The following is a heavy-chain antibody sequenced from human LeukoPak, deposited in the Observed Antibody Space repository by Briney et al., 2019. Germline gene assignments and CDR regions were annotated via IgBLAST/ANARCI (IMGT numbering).Heavy chain of an antibody. Sequence: GGSLRLSCAASGFTFSSYEMNWVRQAPGKGLEWVSYISSSGSTIYYADSVKGRFTISRDNAKNSLYLQMSSLRAEDTAIYYCACVSVVTGMGRNQWGQGTLVTVSS. CDR2: ISSSGSTI. CDR3: ACVSVVTGMGRNQ. V-gene: IGHV3-48*03. CDR1: GFTFSSYE. J-gene: IGHJ4*02. D-gene: IGHD2-21*02.